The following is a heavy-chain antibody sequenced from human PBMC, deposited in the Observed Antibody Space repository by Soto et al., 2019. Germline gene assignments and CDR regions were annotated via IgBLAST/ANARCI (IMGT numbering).Heavy chain of an antibody. V-gene: IGHV1-69*06. CDR1: GGTFSSYA. J-gene: IGHJ6*02. Sequence: ASVKVSCKASGGTFSSYAISWVRQAPGQGLEWMGGIIPIFGTANYAQKFQGRVTITADKSTSTAYMELSSLRSEDTAVYYCARAQGAPSAGSWYFYYYGMDVWGQGTTVTVS. CDR3: ARAQGAPSAGSWYFYYYGMDV. D-gene: IGHD3-10*01. CDR2: IIPIFGTA.